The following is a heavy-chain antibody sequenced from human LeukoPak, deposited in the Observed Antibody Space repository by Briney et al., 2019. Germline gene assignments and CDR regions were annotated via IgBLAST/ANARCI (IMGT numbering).Heavy chain of an antibody. V-gene: IGHV1-2*02. Sequence: ASVKVSCKASGYTFTGYYMHWVRQAPGQGLEWMGWINPNSGGTNYAQKFQGRVTMTRDTSISTAYVELSRLRSDDTAVYYCARDHGVAAAFVWFDPWGQGTLVTVSS. CDR2: INPNSGGT. D-gene: IGHD6-13*01. CDR3: ARDHGVAAAFVWFDP. CDR1: GYTFTGYY. J-gene: IGHJ5*02.